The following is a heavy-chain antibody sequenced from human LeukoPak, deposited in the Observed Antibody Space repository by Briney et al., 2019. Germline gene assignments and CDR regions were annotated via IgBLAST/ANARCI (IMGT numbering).Heavy chain of an antibody. J-gene: IGHJ5*02. V-gene: IGHV4-59*01. CDR3: AIWRGLGYCSSTSCFRFDP. CDR2: IYYSGST. Sequence: SETLSLTCTVSGGSISSYYWSWIRQPPGKGLEWIGYIYYSGSTNYNPSLKSRVTISVETSKTQFSLKLISVTAADTAVYYCAIWRGLGYCSSTSCFRFDPWGQGTLVTVSS. CDR1: GGSISSYY. D-gene: IGHD2-2*01.